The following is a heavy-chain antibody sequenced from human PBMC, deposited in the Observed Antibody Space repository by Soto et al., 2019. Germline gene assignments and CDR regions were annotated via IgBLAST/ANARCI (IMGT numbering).Heavy chain of an antibody. CDR3: AKDRESTAVPWYFDH. V-gene: IGHV3-23*01. CDR1: GFTFDIFA. Sequence: EVHLLESGGGLVQPGGSLRLSCVASGFTFDIFAMSWVRQAPGKGLEWVAGLSGSGGETYYADSVKGRFTVSRDNSKNTVFLEMRNVRADDTAVYSCAKDRESTAVPWYFDHWGQGSLVIVS. J-gene: IGHJ4*02. CDR2: LSGSGGET. D-gene: IGHD2-8*02.